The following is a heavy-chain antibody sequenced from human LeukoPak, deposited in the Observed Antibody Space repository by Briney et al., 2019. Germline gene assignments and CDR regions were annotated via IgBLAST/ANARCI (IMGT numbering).Heavy chain of an antibody. J-gene: IGHJ4*02. Sequence: ASVKVSCKVSGGTFRTYAISWVRQAPGQGLECMGGIIPIFGTPNYAQKFQARVIINADESTNTAYMELSSLTSDDTAVYYCARSAEVGFPLDYWGQGSLVTVSS. V-gene: IGHV1-69*13. CDR1: GGTFRTYA. CDR2: IIPIFGTP. CDR3: ARSAEVGFPLDY. D-gene: IGHD3-10*01.